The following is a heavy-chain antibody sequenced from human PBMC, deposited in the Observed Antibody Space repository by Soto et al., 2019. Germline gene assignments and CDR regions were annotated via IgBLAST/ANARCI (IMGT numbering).Heavy chain of an antibody. CDR2: VYYTGHT. D-gene: IGHD4-17*01. Sequence: QVQLQQSGPRLVKPSETLSLTCTVSSGPDRSHNWGWIRQPPGRGLEWIGYVYYTGHTAYNPSLRGRVTISADTSTNALSLPLNSVTAADTAVYYCVRQGIDYLHGLVDVWGQGTTVSVSS. J-gene: IGHJ6*02. CDR1: SGPDRSHN. V-gene: IGHV4-59*08. CDR3: VRQGIDYLHGLVDV.